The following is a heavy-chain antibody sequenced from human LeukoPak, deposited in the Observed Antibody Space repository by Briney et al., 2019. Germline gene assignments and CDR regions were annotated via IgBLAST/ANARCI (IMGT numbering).Heavy chain of an antibody. J-gene: IGHJ4*02. V-gene: IGHV3-74*01. Sequence: HPGGSLRLSCAASGFTFSSYWMHWVRQAPGKGLVWVSRLNSDGSTTSYADSVKGRFTISRDNAKNTLYLQMNSLRAEDTAVYYCARGGSYSWDGLDYWGQGTLVTVSS. CDR2: LNSDGSTT. D-gene: IGHD1-26*01. CDR1: GFTFSSYW. CDR3: ARGGSYSWDGLDY.